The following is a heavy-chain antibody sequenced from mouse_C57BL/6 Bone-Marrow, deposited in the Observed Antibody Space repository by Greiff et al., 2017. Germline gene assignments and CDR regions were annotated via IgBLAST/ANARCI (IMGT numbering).Heavy chain of an antibody. V-gene: IGHV1-50*01. CDR1: GYTFTSYW. CDR3: ARLATTVVATGDY. Sequence: QVQLQQPGAELVKPGASVKLSCKASGYTFTSYWMQWVKQRPGQGLEWIGEIDPSDSYTNYNQKFKGKATLTVDPSSSTAYMQLSNLTSEDSAVYYCARLATTVVATGDYWGQGTTLTGSS. D-gene: IGHD1-1*01. J-gene: IGHJ2*01. CDR2: IDPSDSYT.